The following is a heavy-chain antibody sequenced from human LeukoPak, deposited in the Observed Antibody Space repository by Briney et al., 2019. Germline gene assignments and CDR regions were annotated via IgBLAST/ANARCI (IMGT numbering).Heavy chain of an antibody. D-gene: IGHD3-10*01. Sequence: SETLSLTCAVYGGSFSGYYWSWIRQPPGKGLEWIGEINHSGSTNYNPSLKSRVTISVDTSKNRFSLKLSSVTAADTAVYYCARVDVIWFGELYFDYWGQGTLVTVSS. V-gene: IGHV4-34*01. CDR2: INHSGST. CDR1: GGSFSGYY. CDR3: ARVDVIWFGELYFDY. J-gene: IGHJ4*02.